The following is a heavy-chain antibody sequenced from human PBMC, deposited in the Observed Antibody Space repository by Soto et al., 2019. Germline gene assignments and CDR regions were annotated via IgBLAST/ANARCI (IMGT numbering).Heavy chain of an antibody. D-gene: IGHD6-13*01. CDR2: IYTDDST. CDR3: AREEAAHPAAFDI. CDR1: GFTVSSNY. J-gene: IGHJ3*02. Sequence: GGSLRLSCAASGFTVSSNYMSWVRQAPGKGLEWLSVIYTDDSTYYADSVKGRFTISRHNSKNTLYLQMNSLRAEDTAVYYCAREEAAHPAAFDIWGQGTMVTVSS. V-gene: IGHV3-53*04.